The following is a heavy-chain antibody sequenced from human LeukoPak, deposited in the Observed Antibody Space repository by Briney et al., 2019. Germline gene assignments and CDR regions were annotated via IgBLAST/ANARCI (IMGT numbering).Heavy chain of an antibody. CDR3: ARQSSGWYFDY. V-gene: IGHV3-33*01. CDR1: GFTFSSYG. D-gene: IGHD6-19*01. J-gene: IGHJ4*02. CDR2: IWYDGSNK. Sequence: GGSLRLSCAASGFTFSSYGMHWVRQAPGKGLEWVAVIWYDGSNKYYADSVKGRFTISRDNSKNTLYLQMNSLRAEDTAVYYCARQSSGWYFDYWGQGTLVTVSS.